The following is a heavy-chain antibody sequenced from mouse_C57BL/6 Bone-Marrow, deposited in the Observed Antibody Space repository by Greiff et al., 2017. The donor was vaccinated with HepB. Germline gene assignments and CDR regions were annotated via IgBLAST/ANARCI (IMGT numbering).Heavy chain of an antibody. J-gene: IGHJ2*01. CDR3: TRPYRTFDY. V-gene: IGHV1-15*01. CDR2: IDPETGGT. CDR1: GYTFTDYE. Sequence: QVQLQQSGAELVRPGASVTLSCKASGYTFTDYEMHWVKQTPVHGLEWIGAIDPETGGTAYNQKFKGKAILTADKSSSTAYMELRSLTSVDSAVYYCTRPYRTFDYWGQGTTLTVSS. D-gene: IGHD2-14*01.